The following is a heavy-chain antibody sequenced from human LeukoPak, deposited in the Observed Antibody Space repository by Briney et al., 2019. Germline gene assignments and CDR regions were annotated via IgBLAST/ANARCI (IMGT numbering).Heavy chain of an antibody. V-gene: IGHV4-34*01. CDR2: INHRGST. CDR1: GGSFSGYY. J-gene: IGHJ4*02. CDR3: ARGLRQLVRSWHY. Sequence: SETLFLTCAVYGGSFSGYYWSWLRQPPGKGLEWIGEINHRGSTNYNPSLKSRVTISVDTSKNQFSLKLSSVTAADTAVYYCARGLRQLVRSWHYWGQGTLVTVSS. D-gene: IGHD6-6*01.